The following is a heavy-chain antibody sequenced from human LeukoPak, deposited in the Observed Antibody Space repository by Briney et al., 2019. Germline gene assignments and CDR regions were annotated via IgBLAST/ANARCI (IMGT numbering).Heavy chain of an antibody. CDR2: IRYDGSNK. Sequence: GGSLRLSCAATGFTFSSYAMPWVREAPGKELEWVTFIRYDGSNKYYADSVKGRFTISRDNAKNSLYLQMNSLRAEDTAVYYCARASVVGAFDYWGQGTLVTVSS. D-gene: IGHD1-26*01. V-gene: IGHV3-30*02. CDR3: ARASVVGAFDY. CDR1: GFTFSSYA. J-gene: IGHJ4*02.